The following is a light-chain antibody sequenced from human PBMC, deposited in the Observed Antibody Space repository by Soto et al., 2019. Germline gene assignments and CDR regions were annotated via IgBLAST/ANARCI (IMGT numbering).Light chain of an antibody. CDR3: QQRYRWPAIT. CDR1: ESVFGY. V-gene: IGKV3-11*01. CDR2: DAS. Sequence: EDVLTQSPATLSLSPGERATLSCRASESVFGYLTWYQHKPGQAPRLLIYDASNRATGVPARFSGSGSGTDFTLSISSLEPEDFAVYYCQQRYRWPAITFGQGKRLDNK. J-gene: IGKJ5*01.